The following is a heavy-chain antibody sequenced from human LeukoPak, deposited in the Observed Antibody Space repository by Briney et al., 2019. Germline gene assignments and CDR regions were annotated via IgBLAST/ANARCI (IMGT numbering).Heavy chain of an antibody. CDR3: ARGDYYDSSGLFDY. J-gene: IGHJ4*02. Sequence: ASVKVSCKAPGGTFSRYAISWVRQAPGQGLEWMGRIIPIFGTPNYAQKFQGRVTISADKSTNTAYMEVTSLRSEDTAVYYCARGDYYDSSGLFDYWGQGTLVTVSS. CDR2: IIPIFGTP. D-gene: IGHD3-22*01. V-gene: IGHV1-69*06. CDR1: GGTFSRYA.